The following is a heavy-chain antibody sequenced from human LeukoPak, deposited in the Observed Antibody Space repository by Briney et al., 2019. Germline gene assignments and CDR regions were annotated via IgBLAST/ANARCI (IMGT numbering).Heavy chain of an antibody. V-gene: IGHV4-39*01. D-gene: IGHD3-3*01. Sequence: SETLSLTCTVSGGSISSSSYYWGWIRQPPGKGLEWIGSIYYSASTYYSPSLKSRVTISVDTSKNQFSLKLSSVTAADTAVYYCARGPLIWRGFHFDYWGQGTLVTVSS. CDR1: GGSISSSSYY. J-gene: IGHJ4*02. CDR3: ARGPLIWRGFHFDY. CDR2: IYYSAST.